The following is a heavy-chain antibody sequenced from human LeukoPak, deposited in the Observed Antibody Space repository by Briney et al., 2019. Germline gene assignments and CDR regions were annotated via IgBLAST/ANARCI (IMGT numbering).Heavy chain of an antibody. Sequence: GESLKISCKGSGYSFTSYWIGWVRQMPGKGLEWIGIIYPGDSDTRYSPSFQGQVTISADKSISTAYLQWSSLKASDTAMYYCARHVEASSSDYYYYYMDVWGKGTTVTVSS. V-gene: IGHV5-51*01. CDR3: ARHVEASSSDYYYYYMDV. CDR1: GYSFTSYW. CDR2: IYPGDSDT. D-gene: IGHD6-6*01. J-gene: IGHJ6*03.